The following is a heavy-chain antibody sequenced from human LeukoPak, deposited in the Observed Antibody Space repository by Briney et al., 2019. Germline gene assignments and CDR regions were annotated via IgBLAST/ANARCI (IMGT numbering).Heavy chain of an antibody. CDR2: IYYSGST. Sequence: KPSETLSLTCTVSGGSISSYYWSWIRQPPGKGLEWIGYIYYSGSTNYNPSLKSRVTISVDTSKSQFSLKLSSVTAADTAVYYCARVSPTSSWPLDYWGQGTLVTVSS. D-gene: IGHD6-13*01. CDR3: ARVSPTSSWPLDY. CDR1: GGSISSYY. V-gene: IGHV4-59*01. J-gene: IGHJ4*02.